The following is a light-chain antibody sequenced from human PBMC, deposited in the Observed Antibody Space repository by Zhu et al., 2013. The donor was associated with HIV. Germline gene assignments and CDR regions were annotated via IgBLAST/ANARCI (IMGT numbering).Light chain of an antibody. CDR3: SSYTSSNTLYV. CDR2: DVS. V-gene: IGLV2-14*02. Sequence: QSALTQPASVSGSPGQSITISCTGTSSDVGSYNFVSWYQQLPGKAPKLMLYDVSHRPSGVSNRFSGSMSANTASLTISRLQADDEADYYCSSYTSSNTLYVFGTGTKVTVL. J-gene: IGLJ1*01. CDR1: SSDVGSYNF.